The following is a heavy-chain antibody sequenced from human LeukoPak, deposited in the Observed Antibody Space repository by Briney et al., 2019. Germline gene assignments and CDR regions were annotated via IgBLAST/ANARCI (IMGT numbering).Heavy chain of an antibody. D-gene: IGHD6-13*01. CDR1: GYTFTSYA. J-gene: IGHJ5*02. CDR2: ISAYNGNT. Sequence: ASVKVSCKASGYTFTSYAMHWVRQAPGQRLEWMGWISAYNGNTNYAQKLQGRVTMTTDTSTSTAYMGLRSLGSDDTAVYYCARDRGPIAAAGRGNWFDPWGQGTLVTASS. V-gene: IGHV1-18*01. CDR3: ARDRGPIAAAGRGNWFDP.